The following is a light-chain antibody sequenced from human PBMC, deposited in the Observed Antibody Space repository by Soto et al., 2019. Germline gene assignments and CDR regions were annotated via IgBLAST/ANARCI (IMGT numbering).Light chain of an antibody. CDR3: QQYGSSPGT. CDR2: GAS. Sequence: EIVLTQSPGPLSLSPGERATLSCRASQSVTSNYLAWYQQKPGQAPRLLIFGASIRDTGIPDRFSGSGSGTDFTLTIRRLEPEDFAVYYCQQYGSSPGTFGQGTKVDIK. CDR1: QSVTSNY. J-gene: IGKJ1*01. V-gene: IGKV3-20*01.